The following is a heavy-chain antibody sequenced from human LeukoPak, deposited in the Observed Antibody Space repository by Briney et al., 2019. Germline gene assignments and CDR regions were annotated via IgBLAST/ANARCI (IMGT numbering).Heavy chain of an antibody. V-gene: IGHV3-48*01. J-gene: IGHJ5*02. CDR3: ARDLRRRSPGWFDP. CDR1: GFTFSSYS. D-gene: IGHD5-24*01. Sequence: GGSLRLSCAASGFTFSSYSMNWVRQAPGKGLEWVSYISSSSSTIYYADSVKGRFTISRDNAKNSLYLQMNSLRVEDTAVYYCARDLRRRSPGWFDPWGQGTLVTVSS. CDR2: ISSSSSTI.